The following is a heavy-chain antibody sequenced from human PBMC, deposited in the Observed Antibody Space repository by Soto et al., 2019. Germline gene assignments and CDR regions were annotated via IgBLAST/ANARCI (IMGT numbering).Heavy chain of an antibody. Sequence: ESGGGVVQPGISLTLSCAASGFTFSSYTMHWVRQAPGKGLEWVALILYDGSNKYYADSVKGRFTVSRDNSKNTLYLQVNSLRAEDTAVYYCAKDRGYTYGHSFENWGQGTLVTVSS. CDR1: GFTFSSYT. CDR3: AKDRGYTYGHSFEN. D-gene: IGHD5-18*01. CDR2: ILYDGSNK. J-gene: IGHJ4*02. V-gene: IGHV3-30*18.